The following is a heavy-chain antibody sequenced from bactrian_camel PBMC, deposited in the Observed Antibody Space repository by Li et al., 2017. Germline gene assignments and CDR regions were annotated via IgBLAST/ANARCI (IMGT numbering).Heavy chain of an antibody. CDR1: GYTAVINY. V-gene: IGHV3S54*01. CDR3: AADFFLASCLGYYSGGMGPGRTIRIADFDS. D-gene: IGHD4*01. CDR2: IYTRDGTA. Sequence: HVQLVESGGGSVQAGGSLRLSCAASGYTAVINYMGWIRQSPGNEREVLAAIYTRDGTAHYADSVKGRFTISKDNAKNTLFLQMDSLKPEDTGVYYCAADFFLASCLGYYSGGMGPGRTIRIADFDSWGQGTQVTVS. J-gene: IGHJ6*01.